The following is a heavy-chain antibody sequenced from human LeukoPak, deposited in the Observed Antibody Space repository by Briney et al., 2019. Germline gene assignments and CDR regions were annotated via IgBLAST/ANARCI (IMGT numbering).Heavy chain of an antibody. Sequence: SETLSLTCTVSGGSITSDAYYWGWIRQPPGKGLEWIASVHYSGATYYNPSLKSRVTISVDTSKNHFSLKLSSVTAADTAVYYCARGPDYDLLTGYPDYYYYSMDVWGKGTTVTVSS. V-gene: IGHV4-39*07. CDR2: VHYSGAT. D-gene: IGHD3-9*01. CDR1: GGSITSDAYY. J-gene: IGHJ6*03. CDR3: ARGPDYDLLTGYPDYYYYSMDV.